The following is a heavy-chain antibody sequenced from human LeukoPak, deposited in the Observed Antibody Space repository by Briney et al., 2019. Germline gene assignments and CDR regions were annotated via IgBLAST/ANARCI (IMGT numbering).Heavy chain of an antibody. CDR3: ARLAVAGWTRAFDI. Sequence: GGSLRLSCAASGFTVSSNYMSWVRQAPGKGLEWVSVIYNGGSTYYADSVKGRFTISRDNSKNTLYLQMNSLRAEDTAVYYCARLAVAGWTRAFDIWGQGTMVTVSS. D-gene: IGHD6-19*01. V-gene: IGHV3-53*01. CDR1: GFTVSSNY. J-gene: IGHJ3*02. CDR2: IYNGGST.